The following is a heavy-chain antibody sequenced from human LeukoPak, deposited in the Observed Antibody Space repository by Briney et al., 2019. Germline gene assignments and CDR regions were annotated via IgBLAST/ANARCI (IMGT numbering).Heavy chain of an antibody. CDR2: ISSSGTTK. V-gene: IGHV3-48*03. Sequence: GGSLRLSCAASGFTFSSYEMNWVRQAPGKGLEGVSYISSSGTTKYYAGSVKGRFTISRDNAKDSLYLQMNSLRAEDTALYYCARDRRRDGNNYLDYWGQGALVTVSS. J-gene: IGHJ4*02. D-gene: IGHD5-24*01. CDR1: GFTFSSYE. CDR3: ARDRRRDGNNYLDY.